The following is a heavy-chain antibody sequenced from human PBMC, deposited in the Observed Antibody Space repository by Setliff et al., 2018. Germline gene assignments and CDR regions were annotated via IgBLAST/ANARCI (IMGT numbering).Heavy chain of an antibody. J-gene: IGHJ4*02. CDR2: IYYSGST. V-gene: IGHV4-61*01. CDR3: ARSFSRREKFLLDY. CDR1: GGSVSSGSYS. Sequence: PSETLSLTCTVSGGSVSSGSYSWSWIRQPPGKGLEWIGYIYYSGSTNYNPSLKSRVTISVDTSKNQFSLKVSSVTAADTAVYYCARSFSRREKFLLDYWGQGALVTVSS.